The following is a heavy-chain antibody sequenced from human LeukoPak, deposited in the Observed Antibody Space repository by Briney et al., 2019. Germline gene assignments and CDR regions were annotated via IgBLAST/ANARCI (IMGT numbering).Heavy chain of an antibody. J-gene: IGHJ6*03. V-gene: IGHV1-18*01. Sequence: GASVKVSCKASGYTFTGYGISWVRQAPGQGLEWMGWISAYNGNTNYAQKLQGRVTMTTDTSTSTAYMELRSLRSDDTAVYYCARVLQYDSSGYPNYYMDVWGKGTTVTVSS. CDR3: ARVLQYDSSGYPNYYMDV. CDR2: ISAYNGNT. CDR1: GYTFTGYG. D-gene: IGHD3-22*01.